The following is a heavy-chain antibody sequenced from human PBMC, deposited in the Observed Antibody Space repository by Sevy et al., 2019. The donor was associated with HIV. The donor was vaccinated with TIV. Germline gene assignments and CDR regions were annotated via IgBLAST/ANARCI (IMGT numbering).Heavy chain of an antibody. CDR1: GYTFTDYY. CDR3: ARVVEPAGIDPYYYGVDV. CDR2: INPKSGGT. J-gene: IGHJ6*02. Sequence: KISCKASGYTFTDYYIHWVRQAPGQGLEWMGWINPKSGGTNYAQKFHGRVTMTRDTSISTDYMELSRLRSDDTAVYYCARVVEPAGIDPYYYGVDVWGPGATVTVSS. V-gene: IGHV1-2*02. D-gene: IGHD2-2*02.